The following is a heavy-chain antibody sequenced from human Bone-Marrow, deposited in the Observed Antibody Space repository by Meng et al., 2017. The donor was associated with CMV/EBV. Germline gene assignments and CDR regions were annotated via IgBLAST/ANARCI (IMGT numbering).Heavy chain of an antibody. J-gene: IGHJ6*02. Sequence: SETLSLTCTVSGGSISSSSYYWGWIRQPPGKGLEWIGSIYYSGSTYYNPSLKSRVTISGDTSTSQLSLKLSSVTAADTAVYYCARGPVVTLMDVWGQGTTVTVSS. D-gene: IGHD4-23*01. CDR1: GGSISSSSYY. CDR2: IYYSGST. V-gene: IGHV4-39*07. CDR3: ARGPVVTLMDV.